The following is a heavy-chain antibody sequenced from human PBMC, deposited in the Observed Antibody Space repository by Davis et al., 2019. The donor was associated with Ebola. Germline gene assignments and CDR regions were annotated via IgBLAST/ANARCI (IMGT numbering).Heavy chain of an antibody. Sequence: GGSLRLSCAASGFTFSSYEMNWVRQAPGKGLEWVSYISSSSNTIYYADSVKGRFTISRDNAKNSLYLQMNSLRDEDTAVYFCARDRDYGDYERNYYHYGMDVWGQGTTVVVSS. V-gene: IGHV3-48*02. J-gene: IGHJ6*02. CDR3: ARDRDYGDYERNYYHYGMDV. D-gene: IGHD4-17*01. CDR1: GFTFSSYE. CDR2: ISSSSNTI.